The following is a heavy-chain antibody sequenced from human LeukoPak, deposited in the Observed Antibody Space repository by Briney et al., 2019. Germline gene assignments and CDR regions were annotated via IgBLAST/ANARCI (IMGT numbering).Heavy chain of an antibody. J-gene: IGHJ3*02. CDR2: IYTSGST. V-gene: IGHV4-4*07. Sequence: PSETLSLTCTVSGGSISSYYWSWIRQPAGKGLEWIGRIYTSGSTNYNPSLKSRVTMSADTSKNQFSLKLSSVTAADTAVYYCARFQEYSYGYSGGTDAFDIWGQGTMVTVSS. CDR1: GGSISSYY. D-gene: IGHD5-18*01. CDR3: ARFQEYSYGYSGGTDAFDI.